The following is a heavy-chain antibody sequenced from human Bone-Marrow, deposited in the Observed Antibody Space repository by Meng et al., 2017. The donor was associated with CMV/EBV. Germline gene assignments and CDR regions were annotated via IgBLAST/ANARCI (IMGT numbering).Heavy chain of an antibody. D-gene: IGHD1-1*01. CDR2: ISSSSSYI. CDR1: GFAFSSYS. Sequence: LRLYCAASGFAFSSYSMSWVRQAPGKGLEWVSSISSSSSYIYYADSVKGRFTISRDNAKNSLYLQMNSLRAEDTAVYYCARAETTFDYWGQGTLVTVSS. V-gene: IGHV3-21*01. CDR3: ARAETTFDY. J-gene: IGHJ4*02.